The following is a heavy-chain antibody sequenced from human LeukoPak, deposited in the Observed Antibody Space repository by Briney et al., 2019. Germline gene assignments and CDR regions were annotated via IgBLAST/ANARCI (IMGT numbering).Heavy chain of an antibody. CDR1: GFTFSDYY. Sequence: GGSLRLSCAASGFTFSDYYMSWIRQAPGKGLECVSYISSSTGYTNYADSVEGRFTISRDNSKNTVFLQMSSLRAEDTAVYHCARGAYDSSAYWAFDIWGQGTMVTVSS. J-gene: IGHJ3*02. CDR3: ARGAYDSSAYWAFDI. D-gene: IGHD3-22*01. CDR2: ISSSTGYT. V-gene: IGHV3-11*03.